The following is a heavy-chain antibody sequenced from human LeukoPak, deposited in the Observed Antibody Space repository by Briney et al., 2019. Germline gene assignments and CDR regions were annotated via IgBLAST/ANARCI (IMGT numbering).Heavy chain of an antibody. Sequence: ASVKVSCKASGYTFTSYYMHWVRQAPGQGLEWMGIINPSGGSASYAQKFQGRVTMTTDTSTSTAYMELRSLRSDDTAVYYCARASGGDYPSDWGQGTLVTVSS. CDR1: GYTFTSYY. CDR3: ARASGGDYPSD. J-gene: IGHJ4*02. CDR2: INPSGGSA. D-gene: IGHD4-17*01. V-gene: IGHV1-46*01.